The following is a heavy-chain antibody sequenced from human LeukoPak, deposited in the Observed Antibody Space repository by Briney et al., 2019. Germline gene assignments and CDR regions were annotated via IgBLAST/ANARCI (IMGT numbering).Heavy chain of an antibody. CDR2: IYPGDSDT. D-gene: IGHD3-22*01. J-gene: IGHJ3*02. CDR1: GYSFTSYW. Sequence: GESLKISCKGFGYSFTSYWIGWVRQMPGKGLEWMGIIYPGDSDTRYSPSFQGQVTISADKSISTAYLQWSSLKASDTAMYYCARSPIFYDSTDDAFDIWGQGTMVTVSS. CDR3: ARSPIFYDSTDDAFDI. V-gene: IGHV5-51*01.